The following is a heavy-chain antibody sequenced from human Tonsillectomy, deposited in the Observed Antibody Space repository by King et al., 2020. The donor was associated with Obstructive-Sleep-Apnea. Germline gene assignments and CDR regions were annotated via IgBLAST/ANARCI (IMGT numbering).Heavy chain of an antibody. J-gene: IGHJ6*02. CDR1: GGSISRYY. D-gene: IGHD3/OR15-3a*01. CDR2: VYYNGNT. Sequence: VQLQESGPGLVKPSETPSLTCTVSGGSISRYYWNWIRQPPGKGLEWIGYVYYNGNTNYNPSLESRVTISVDTSKNQFSLKLSSVTAADTAVYFCARGADYDFLTGNYGIYAMDVWGQGTTVTVSS. V-gene: IGHV4-59*08. CDR3: ARGADYDFLTGNYGIYAMDV.